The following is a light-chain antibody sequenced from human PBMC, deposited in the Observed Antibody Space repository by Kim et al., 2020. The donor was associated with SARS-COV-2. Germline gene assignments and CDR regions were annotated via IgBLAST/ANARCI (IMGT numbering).Light chain of an antibody. CDR1: TSNIGKNY. CDR2: DNN. CDR3: GSWDSSLTAYV. J-gene: IGLJ1*01. V-gene: IGLV1-51*01. Sequence: GQEVTISCTGRTSNIGKNYVSWYQQLTGAAPKLLIYDNNNRPSGIADRFSGSKSGTSATLGITGLQTGDEADYYCGSWDSSLTAYVFGTGTKVTVL.